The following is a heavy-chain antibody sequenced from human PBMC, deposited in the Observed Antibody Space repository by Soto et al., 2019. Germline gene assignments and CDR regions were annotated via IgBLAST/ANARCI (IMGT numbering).Heavy chain of an antibody. J-gene: IGHJ4*02. Sequence: EVHLLESGGALVHPGESLRLSCETSGFTFSNCVMTWVRQAPGKGLEWVSVITKSGDTDYADSVKGRFTISRDNSKSTVYLQMNSLRAEDTAVDYCAKGLLSGWWDAADWGQGTLVTVSS. CDR3: AKGLLSGWWDAAD. CDR1: GFTFSNCV. CDR2: ITKSGDT. V-gene: IGHV3-23*01. D-gene: IGHD6-19*01.